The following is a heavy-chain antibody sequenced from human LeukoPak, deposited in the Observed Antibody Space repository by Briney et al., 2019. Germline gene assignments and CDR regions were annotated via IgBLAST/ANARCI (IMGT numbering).Heavy chain of an antibody. CDR2: IDHIGNT. CDR1: GYSITTNY. D-gene: IGHD1-26*01. V-gene: IGHV4-38-2*02. J-gene: IGHJ3*02. CDR3: ARVYWRLGAHDAFDI. Sequence: PSETLSLTCTVSGYSITTNYWGWIRQPPGQGLEWIGTIDHIGNTFYNPSLTSRVSISVDTSKNHSSLNLTSVTATDTALYYCARVYWRLGAHDAFDIWGQGTMVTVSS.